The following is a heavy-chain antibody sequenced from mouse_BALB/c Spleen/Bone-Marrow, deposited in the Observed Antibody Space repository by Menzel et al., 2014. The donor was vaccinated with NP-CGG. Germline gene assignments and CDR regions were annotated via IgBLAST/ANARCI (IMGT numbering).Heavy chain of an antibody. CDR3: AIGTGWYFDV. Sequence: VQLYQSGAELVMPGALVKMSCKAFGYTLTDYWMHRVKQRLGQGPEWTGAIDTSDSYTSYNQKFKGKATLTVDESSSTAYMQLSSLASEDSAVYCCAIGTGWYFDVWGTWTTVTVSS. D-gene: IGHD4-1*01. CDR2: IDTSDSYT. CDR1: GYTLTDYW. V-gene: IGHV1-69*01. J-gene: IGHJ1*03.